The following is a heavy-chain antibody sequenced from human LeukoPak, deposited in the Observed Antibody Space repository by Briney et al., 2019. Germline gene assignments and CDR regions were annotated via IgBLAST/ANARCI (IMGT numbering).Heavy chain of an antibody. CDR3: ARDQDILTGEYFDY. D-gene: IGHD3-9*01. CDR1: GFTSSSYS. V-gene: IGHV3-48*01. CDR2: ISSSSSTI. Sequence: PGGSLRLSCAASGFTSSSYSMNWVRQAPGKWLEWVSYISSSSSTIYYADSVKGRFTISRDNAKNSLYLQMNSLRAEDTAVYYCARDQDILTGEYFDYWGQGTLVTVSS. J-gene: IGHJ4*02.